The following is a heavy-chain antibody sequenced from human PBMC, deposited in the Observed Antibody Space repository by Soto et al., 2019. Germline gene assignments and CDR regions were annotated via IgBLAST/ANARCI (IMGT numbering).Heavy chain of an antibody. Sequence: PGGSLRLSCAASGFTFSSYAMHWVRQAPGKGLEWVAVISYDGSNKYYADSVKGRFTISRDNSKNTLYLQMNSLRAEDTAVYYCARANYYGSGPQPFDYWGQGTLVTVSS. CDR2: ISYDGSNK. CDR1: GFTFSSYA. D-gene: IGHD3-10*01. J-gene: IGHJ4*02. V-gene: IGHV3-30-3*01. CDR3: ARANYYGSGPQPFDY.